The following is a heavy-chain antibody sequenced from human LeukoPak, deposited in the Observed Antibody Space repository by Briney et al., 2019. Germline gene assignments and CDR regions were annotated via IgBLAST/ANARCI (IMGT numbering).Heavy chain of an antibody. V-gene: IGHV3-23*01. J-gene: IGHJ4*02. CDR1: GFTFSTYA. D-gene: IGHD2-15*01. Sequence: PGGSLRLSCAASGFTFSTYAMTWVRQAPGKGLEWVSLISRGGDVTYYADSVKGRFTISRDSSKNTLYLQMHSLRAEDTAVYYCAARLGEVAVPYDYWGQGTLVTVSS. CDR3: AARLGEVAVPYDY. CDR2: ISRGGDVT.